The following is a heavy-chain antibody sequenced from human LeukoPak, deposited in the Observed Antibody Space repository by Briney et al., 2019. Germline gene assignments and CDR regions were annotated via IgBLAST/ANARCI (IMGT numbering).Heavy chain of an antibody. V-gene: IGHV3-30*03. J-gene: IGHJ4*02. CDR1: GFTFSSYG. CDR3: AREHYGNQFDY. D-gene: IGHD4-17*01. CDR2: ISYDGSNR. Sequence: PGGSLRLSCAASGFTFSSYGMHWVRQAPGKGLEWVAVISYDGSNRYYADSVKGRFTISRDTSKNTLYLQMNSLRAEDTAVYYCAREHYGNQFDYWGQGTLVTVSS.